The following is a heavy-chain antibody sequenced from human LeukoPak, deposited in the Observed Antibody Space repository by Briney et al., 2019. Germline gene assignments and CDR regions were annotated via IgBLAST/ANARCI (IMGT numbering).Heavy chain of an antibody. D-gene: IGHD5-18*01. Sequence: ASVKVSCKASGYTFTGYYMHWVRQAPGQGLEWMGWINPNSGGTNYAQKFQGWVTMTRDTSISTAYMELSRLRSDDTAMYYCARAGGGYSYGAIDYWGQGTLVTVSS. CDR3: ARAGGGYSYGAIDY. CDR2: INPNSGGT. J-gene: IGHJ4*02. V-gene: IGHV1-2*04. CDR1: GYTFTGYY.